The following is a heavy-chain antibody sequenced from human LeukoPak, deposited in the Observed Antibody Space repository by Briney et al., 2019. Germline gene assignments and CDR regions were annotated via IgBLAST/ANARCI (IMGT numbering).Heavy chain of an antibody. J-gene: IGHJ4*02. Sequence: SETLSLTCTVSGGSISSGGYYWSWIRQHPGKGLEWIGYIYYSGSTYYNPSLKSRVTISVDTSKNQFSLKLSSVTAADTTVYYCARGLRRYSKAFPFDYWGQGTLVTVSS. CDR1: GGSISSGGYY. CDR3: ARGLRRYSKAFPFDY. D-gene: IGHD5-18*01. CDR2: IYYSGST. V-gene: IGHV4-31*03.